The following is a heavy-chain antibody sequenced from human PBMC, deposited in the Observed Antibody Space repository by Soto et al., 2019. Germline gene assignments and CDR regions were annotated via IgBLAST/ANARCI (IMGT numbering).Heavy chain of an antibody. CDR3: ARDGINCSSTSCQGGMDV. J-gene: IGHJ6*02. CDR2: IYHSGST. CDR1: GGSISSSNW. Sequence: SETLSLTCAVSGGSISSSNWWSWVRQPPGKGLELIGEIYHSGSTNYNPSLKSRVTISVDKSKNHFSLKLSSVTAADTAVYYCARDGINCSSTSCQGGMDVWGQGTTVTVSS. V-gene: IGHV4-4*02. D-gene: IGHD2-2*01.